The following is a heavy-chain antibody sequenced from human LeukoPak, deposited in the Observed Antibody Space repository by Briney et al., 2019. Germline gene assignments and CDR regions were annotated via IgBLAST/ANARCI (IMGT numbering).Heavy chain of an antibody. D-gene: IGHD6-13*01. CDR1: GFTFSSYS. J-gene: IGHJ3*02. CDR2: ISSSSTYI. CDR3: ARNRYGSSLDAFDI. Sequence: GGSLRLSCAASGFTFSSYSMNWVRQAPGKGLEWVSSISSSSTYIYYADSVKGRFTISRDNAKNSLNLQMNSLRAEDTAVYYCARNRYGSSLDAFDIWGQGTVVTVSS. V-gene: IGHV3-21*01.